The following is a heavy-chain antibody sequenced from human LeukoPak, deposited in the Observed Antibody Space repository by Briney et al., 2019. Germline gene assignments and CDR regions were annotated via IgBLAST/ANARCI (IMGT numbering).Heavy chain of an antibody. D-gene: IGHD3-16*01. CDR1: GYTFTSYY. Sequence: ASVKVSCKASGYTFTSYYMHWVRQAPGQGLEWMGWISAYNGNTNYAQKLQGRVTMTTDTSTNTAYMELRSLISDDTAVYYCARDGGGISDYWGQGTLVTVSS. CDR3: ARDGGGISDY. V-gene: IGHV1-18*04. J-gene: IGHJ4*02. CDR2: ISAYNGNT.